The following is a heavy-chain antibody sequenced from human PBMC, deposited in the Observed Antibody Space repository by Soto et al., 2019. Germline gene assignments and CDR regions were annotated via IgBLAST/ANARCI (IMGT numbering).Heavy chain of an antibody. CDR1: GFTFSSYG. CDR2: ISYDGSNK. J-gene: IGHJ4*02. V-gene: IGHV3-30*18. D-gene: IGHD6-19*01. Sequence: QVQLVESGGGVVQPGRSLRLSCAASGFTFSSYGMHWVRQAPGKGLEWVAVISYDGSNKYYADSVKGRFTISRDNSKNPLYLQMNSLRAEDTAVYYCAKRAVAGRAFDYWGQGTLVTVSS. CDR3: AKRAVAGRAFDY.